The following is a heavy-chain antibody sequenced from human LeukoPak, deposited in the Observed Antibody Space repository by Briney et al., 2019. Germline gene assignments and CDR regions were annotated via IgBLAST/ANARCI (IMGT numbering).Heavy chain of an antibody. Sequence: GRSLRLSCAASGFTFDDYAMHWVRHAPGKGLEWVSGISWNSGSIVYADSVKGRFTISRDNAKNSLYLQMNSLRAEDTALYYCAKDMDKYSGYDPYFDYWGQGTLVTVSS. CDR2: ISWNSGSI. D-gene: IGHD5-12*01. V-gene: IGHV3-9*01. J-gene: IGHJ4*02. CDR1: GFTFDDYA. CDR3: AKDMDKYSGYDPYFDY.